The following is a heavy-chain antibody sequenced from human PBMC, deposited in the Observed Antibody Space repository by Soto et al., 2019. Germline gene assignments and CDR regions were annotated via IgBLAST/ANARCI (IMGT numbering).Heavy chain of an antibody. D-gene: IGHD1-1*01. CDR2: LYDVDVS. CDR1: GLTVSGKKY. CDR3: ATWHEREHAYDV. V-gene: IGHV3-53*01. Sequence: DVQLVESGGGLMQPGESLRLSCAASGLTVSGKKYVAWVRQAPGKGLEWVSALYDVDVSFYSDSVKGRFTTSSDSSKTTVYLQMNDLRPADTAVYYCATWHEREHAYDVWGQGTTVTVSS. J-gene: IGHJ3*01.